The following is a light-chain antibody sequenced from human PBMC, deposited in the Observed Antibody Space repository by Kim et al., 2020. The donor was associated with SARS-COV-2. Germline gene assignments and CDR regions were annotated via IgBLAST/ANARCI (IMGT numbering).Light chain of an antibody. CDR3: SSYAGSYTL. CDR2: DVS. CDR1: GYNY. V-gene: IGLV2-11*01. J-gene: IGLJ2*01. Sequence: GYNYVSWYQQHPGRAPKLIIYDVSKRPSGVPDRFSGSKSGNTASLTISGLQAEDEADYYFSSYAGSYTLFGGGTQLTVL.